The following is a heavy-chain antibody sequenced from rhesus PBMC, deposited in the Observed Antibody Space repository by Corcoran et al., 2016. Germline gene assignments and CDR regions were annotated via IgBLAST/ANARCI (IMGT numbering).Heavy chain of an antibody. D-gene: IGHD3-16*01. J-gene: IGHJ4*01. CDR1: GGSISSNY. CDR3: ARGPSYYYSGSSYFDY. Sequence: QVQLQESGPGLVKPSETLSLTCAVSGGSISSNYWSWIRQAPGKGLAWIGRIYGSGGSPDNNPAVKRRVTISTDPSKNQFSLKLSSVTAADTAVYYCARGPSYYYSGSSYFDYWGQGVLVTVSS. V-gene: IGHV4-160*01. CDR2: IYGSGGSP.